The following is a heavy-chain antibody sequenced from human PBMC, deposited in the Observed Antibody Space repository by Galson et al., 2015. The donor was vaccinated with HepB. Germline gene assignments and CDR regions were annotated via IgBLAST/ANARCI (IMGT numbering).Heavy chain of an antibody. V-gene: IGHV3-30-3*01. J-gene: IGHJ4*02. CDR2: ISYDGSNK. CDR1: GFTFSSYA. CDR3: ARGVGYCSSTSCPGPLDY. D-gene: IGHD2-2*01. Sequence: SLRLSCAASGFTFSSYAMHWVRQAPGKGLEWVAVISYDGSNKYYAGSVKGRFTISKDNSKNTLYLQMNSLRAEDTAVYYCARGVGYCSSTSCPGPLDYWGQGTLVTVSS.